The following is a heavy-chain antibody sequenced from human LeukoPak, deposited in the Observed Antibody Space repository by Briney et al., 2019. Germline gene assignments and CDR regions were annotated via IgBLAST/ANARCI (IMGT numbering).Heavy chain of an antibody. CDR2: ISGSGGST. CDR3: ARDLTPPVVSSNSYGQNYYYYYGIDV. V-gene: IGHV3-23*01. J-gene: IGHJ6*02. CDR1: GFTFSSYA. Sequence: GGSLRLSCAASGFTFSSYAMSWVRQAPGKGLEWVSAISGSGGSTYYADSVKGRFTISRDNAKNSLYLQMNSLRAEDTAVYYCARDLTPPVVSSNSYGQNYYYYYGIDVWGQGTTVTVSS. D-gene: IGHD5-18*01.